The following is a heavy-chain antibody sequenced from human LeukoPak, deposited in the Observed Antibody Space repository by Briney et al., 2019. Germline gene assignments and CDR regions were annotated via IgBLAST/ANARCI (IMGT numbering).Heavy chain of an antibody. CDR3: ARIAAVGSRQFDS. Sequence: GGSLGLSCAASGFTFSASWMSWVRQAPGKALEWVANMQSDGSGIAYADSVRGRFTISRDNAKNSLFLQMTSLTAADTAVYFCARIAAVGSRQFDSWGQGTLVTVSS. J-gene: IGHJ4*02. V-gene: IGHV3-7*05. CDR1: GFTFSASW. CDR2: MQSDGSGI. D-gene: IGHD6-13*01.